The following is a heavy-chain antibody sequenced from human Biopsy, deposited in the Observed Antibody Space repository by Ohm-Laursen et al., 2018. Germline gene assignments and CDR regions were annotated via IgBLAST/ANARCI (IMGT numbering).Heavy chain of an antibody. J-gene: IGHJ6*02. D-gene: IGHD2-15*01. Sequence: SVKVSCKASGGTFTRYAMHWVRQAPGQGLEWMGRITSVHDIANYAQKFQGRVTITADKSTSTAYMELRNLRSEDTAVYYCARTLVDCTSGTCYDVGDGMDVWGQGTTVTVSS. V-gene: IGHV1-69*04. CDR1: GGTFTRYA. CDR2: ITSVHDIA. CDR3: ARTLVDCTSGTCYDVGDGMDV.